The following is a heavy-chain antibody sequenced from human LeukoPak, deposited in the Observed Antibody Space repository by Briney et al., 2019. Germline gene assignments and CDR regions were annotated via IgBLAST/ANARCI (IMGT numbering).Heavy chain of an antibody. J-gene: IGHJ6*02. V-gene: IGHV4-39*07. CDR3: ARGADSGTPYGLDV. CDR2: INHSGSA. D-gene: IGHD1-14*01. CDR1: GGSISSSSYY. Sequence: SETLSLTCTVSGGSISSSSYYWSWIRQPPGKGLEWIGEINHSGSANYNPSLKSRVTISVDTSKNQFSLKLSSVTAADTAVYYCARGADSGTPYGLDVWGQGTTVTVSS.